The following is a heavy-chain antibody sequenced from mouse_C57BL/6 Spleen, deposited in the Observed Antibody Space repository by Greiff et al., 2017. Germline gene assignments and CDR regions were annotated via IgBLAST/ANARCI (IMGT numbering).Heavy chain of an antibody. CDR1: GYTFTDYE. V-gene: IGHV1-15*01. J-gene: IGHJ2*01. Sequence: QVHVKQSGAELVRPGASVTLSCKASGYTFTDYEMHWVKQTPVHGLEWIGAIYPVTGGTAYNQKFKGKAILTADKSSSTAYMELRSLTSEDSAVYYCTRTSSADYYDYWGQGTTLTVSS. D-gene: IGHD2-10*02. CDR2: IYPVTGGT. CDR3: TRTSSADYYDY.